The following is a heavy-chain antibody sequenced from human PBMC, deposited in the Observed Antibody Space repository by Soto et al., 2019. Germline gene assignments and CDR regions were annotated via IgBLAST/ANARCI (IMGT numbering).Heavy chain of an antibody. V-gene: IGHV3-30*18. J-gene: IGHJ6*02. CDR3: AKDDQRGMDV. Sequence: QVQLVESGGGVVQPGRSLRLSCAASGFTFSSYGMHWVRQAPGKGLEWVAVISYDGSNKYYADSVKGRFTISRDNSKNTLYLQMNSLRAEDTAVYTCAKDDQRGMDVWGQGTTVTVSS. CDR1: GFTFSSYG. CDR2: ISYDGSNK.